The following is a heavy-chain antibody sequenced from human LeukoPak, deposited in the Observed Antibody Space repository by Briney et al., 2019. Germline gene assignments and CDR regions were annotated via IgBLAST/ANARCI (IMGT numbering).Heavy chain of an antibody. CDR3: AKDLSKWELLLDY. CDR1: GFTFSSYG. V-gene: IGHV3-23*01. Sequence: PGGSLRLSCAASGFTFSSYGMSWVRQAPGKGLEWVSAISGSGGSTYYADSVKGRFTISRDNSKNTLYLQMNSLRAEDTAVYYCAKDLSKWELLLDYWGQGTLVTVSS. D-gene: IGHD1-26*01. CDR2: ISGSGGST. J-gene: IGHJ4*02.